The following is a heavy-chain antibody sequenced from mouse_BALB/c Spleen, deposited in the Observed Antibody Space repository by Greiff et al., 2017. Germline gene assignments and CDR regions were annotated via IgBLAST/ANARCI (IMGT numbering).Heavy chain of an antibody. V-gene: IGHV1S26*01. CDR2: INPSSGYT. CDR3: ARWDY. CDR1: GFNIKDYY. J-gene: IGHJ2*01. Sequence: QVQLQQSGAELVRPGASVKLSCTASGFNIKDYYMHWVKQRPEQGLEWIGYINPSSGYTNYNQKFKDKATLTADKSSSTAYMQLSSLTSEDSAVYYCARWDYWGQGTTLTVSS.